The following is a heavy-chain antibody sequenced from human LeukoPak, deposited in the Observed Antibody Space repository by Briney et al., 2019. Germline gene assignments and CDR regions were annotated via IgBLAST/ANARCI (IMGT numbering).Heavy chain of an antibody. V-gene: IGHV4-39*01. CDR1: GGSISSSSSY. CDR2: IYYSGSS. J-gene: IGHJ4*02. D-gene: IGHD3-16*01. CDR3: ARQGGGVTVTRLDF. Sequence: SETLSLTCSVSGGSISSSSSYWGWIRQPPGKGLEWIGSIYYSGSSFDNPALKSRVTISVDTSKNQFSLKLSSVTAADTAIYYCARQGGGVTVTRLDFWGQGTLVTVSS.